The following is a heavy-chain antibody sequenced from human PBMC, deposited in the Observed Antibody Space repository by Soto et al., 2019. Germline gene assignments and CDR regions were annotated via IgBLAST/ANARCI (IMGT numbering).Heavy chain of an antibody. J-gene: IGHJ4*02. Sequence: PSETLSLTCIVSGGSIISYYWSWIRQPPGKGLEWIGHIYYSGSTNYNPSLKSRVTISVDTSKNHFSLKLSSVTAADTAVYNCARTPYFDYWGQGTLVTVSS. CDR1: GGSIISYY. CDR3: ARTPYFDY. CDR2: IYYSGST. V-gene: IGHV4-59*01.